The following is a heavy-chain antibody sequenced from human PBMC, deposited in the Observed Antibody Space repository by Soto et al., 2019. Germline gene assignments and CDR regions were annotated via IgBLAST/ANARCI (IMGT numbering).Heavy chain of an antibody. D-gene: IGHD6-19*01. CDR3: SASPVTLAGQNFDS. J-gene: IGHJ4*02. Sequence: GGSLRLSCAAAGFTFCSQALSWVRQAPGKGLEWVSGISGSGDSTYYADSVKGRFTISRDNSRNTLYLQLSSMTAADTAVYYCSASPVTLAGQNFDSWGQGTLVTVSS. CDR1: GFTFCSQA. V-gene: IGHV3-23*01. CDR2: ISGSGDST.